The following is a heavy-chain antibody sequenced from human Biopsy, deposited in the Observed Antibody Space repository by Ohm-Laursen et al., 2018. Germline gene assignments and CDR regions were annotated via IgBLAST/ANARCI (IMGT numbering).Heavy chain of an antibody. Sequence: SLRLSCAASGFTFTSYAMTWFCHAPGKGLEWVSTISGNSDIIYDTDSGKGRFTISRDNSKNTLYLQMNSLSADDTAVYYCALAAAQTVTHFDYWGQGALVTVSS. CDR3: ALAAAQTVTHFDY. CDR2: ISGNSDII. V-gene: IGHV3-23*01. J-gene: IGHJ4*02. CDR1: GFTFTSYA. D-gene: IGHD4-23*01.